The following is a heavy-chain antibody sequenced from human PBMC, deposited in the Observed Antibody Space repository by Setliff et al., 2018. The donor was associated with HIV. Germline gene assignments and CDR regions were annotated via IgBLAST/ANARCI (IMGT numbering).Heavy chain of an antibody. V-gene: IGHV1-18*04. CDR2: ISAYNGNT. Sequence: ASVKVSCKASGYTLTDHYIHWVRQAPGQELEWMGWISAYNGNTHYAQRLQGRVTMTTDTSTRTAYMDLRSLRSDDTAVYYCARLIKHYDFWSGYYGAYYYYMDVWGTGTTVTVSS. CDR1: GYTLTDHY. CDR3: ARLIKHYDFWSGYYGAYYYYMDV. D-gene: IGHD3-3*01. J-gene: IGHJ6*03.